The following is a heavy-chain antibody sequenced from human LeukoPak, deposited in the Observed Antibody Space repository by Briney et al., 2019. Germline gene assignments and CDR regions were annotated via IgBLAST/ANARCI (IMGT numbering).Heavy chain of an antibody. Sequence: PGGSLRLSCAASGFTVSSNYMSWVRQAPGKGLEWVSVIYSGGSTYYADSVKGRFTISRDNSKNTLCLQMNSLRAEDTAVYYCAREKQQLAFSHWGQGTLVTVSS. J-gene: IGHJ4*02. CDR1: GFTVSSNY. CDR3: AREKQQLAFSH. CDR2: IYSGGST. D-gene: IGHD6-13*01. V-gene: IGHV3-66*01.